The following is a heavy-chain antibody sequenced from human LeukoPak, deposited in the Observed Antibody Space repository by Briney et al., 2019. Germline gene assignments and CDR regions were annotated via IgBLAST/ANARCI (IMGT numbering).Heavy chain of an antibody. D-gene: IGHD1-26*01. CDR3: ARDNPYSESLAADDAFDI. V-gene: IGHV3-33*01. CDR1: RFTFSSYG. Sequence: PGGSLRLSCAASRFTFSSYGMHWVRQAPGKGLEWVAGIWYDGSNVYHADSLKGRFIISRGTSKNTLYLQMNSLKAEDTAVYYCARDNPYSESLAADDAFDIWGQGTMVTVSS. CDR2: IWYDGSNV. J-gene: IGHJ3*02.